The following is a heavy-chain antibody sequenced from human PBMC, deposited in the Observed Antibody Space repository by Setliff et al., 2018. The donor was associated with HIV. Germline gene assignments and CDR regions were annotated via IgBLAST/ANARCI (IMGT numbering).Heavy chain of an antibody. CDR2: INRGGST. J-gene: IGHJ4*02. CDR1: SESISSSNYY. Sequence: SETLSLTCSVSSESISSSNYYWSWIRQPPGKGLEWIGEINRGGSTNYNPSLKSRVTISLDTSKRQFSLKLSSVTAADTAVYYCARALGYYYDSSGYVDYWGQGTLVTVSS. D-gene: IGHD3-22*01. V-gene: IGHV4-34*01. CDR3: ARALGYYYDSSGYVDY.